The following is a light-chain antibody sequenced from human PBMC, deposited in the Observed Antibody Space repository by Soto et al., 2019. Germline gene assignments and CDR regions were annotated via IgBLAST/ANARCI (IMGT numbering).Light chain of an antibody. CDR1: QSISSW. J-gene: IGKJ1*01. CDR2: KAS. V-gene: IGKV1-5*03. CDR3: QQYNSYWT. Sequence: DIQMTQSPSTLSASVGDRVTITCRASQSISSWLAWYQQKPGKDPKLLIYKASSLESGVPSRFSGSGSGTEFTLTTSSLQPDDFETYYCQQYNSYWTFGQGTKVEIK.